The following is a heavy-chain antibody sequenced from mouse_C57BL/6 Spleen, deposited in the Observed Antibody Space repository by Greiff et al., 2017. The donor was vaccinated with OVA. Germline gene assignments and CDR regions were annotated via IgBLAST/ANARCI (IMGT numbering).Heavy chain of an antibody. J-gene: IGHJ4*01. CDR2: IWSDGST. Sequence: VQLVESGPGLVAPSQSLSITCTVSGFSLTSYGVHWVRQPPGKGLEWLVVIWSDGSTNYNSALKSRLSISKDNSKSQVFLKMNSLQTDDTARYYCARHVGSLEGAMDYWGQGTSVTVAS. V-gene: IGHV2-6-1*01. CDR1: GFSLTSYG. D-gene: IGHD4-1*01. CDR3: ARHVGSLEGAMDY.